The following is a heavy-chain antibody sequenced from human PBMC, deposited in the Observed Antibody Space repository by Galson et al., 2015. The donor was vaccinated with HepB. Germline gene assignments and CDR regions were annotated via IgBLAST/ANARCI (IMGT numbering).Heavy chain of an antibody. Sequence: SVKVSCKASGGTFRNYGISWVRQAPGQGLEWMGGIIPIFGTANYAQKFQGRVTITADRFTSTAYMELSSLRSEDTAVYYCARQYCTGGSCYEMDVWGQGTTVIVSS. J-gene: IGHJ6*02. V-gene: IGHV1-69*06. D-gene: IGHD2-8*02. CDR2: IIPIFGTA. CDR1: GGTFRNYG. CDR3: ARQYCTGGSCYEMDV.